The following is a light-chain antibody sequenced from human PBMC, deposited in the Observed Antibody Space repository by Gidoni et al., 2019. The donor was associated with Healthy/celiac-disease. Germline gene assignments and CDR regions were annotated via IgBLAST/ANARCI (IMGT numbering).Light chain of an antibody. Sequence: EIVLTQSQATLSLSPGERATLSCRASQSVSSYLAWYQQKPGQAPRLLIYDASNRATGIPARFSSSGSGTDFTLTISSLEPEDFAVYYCQQRSNWPPNTFGQGTKLEIK. CDR2: DAS. CDR3: QQRSNWPPNT. V-gene: IGKV3-11*01. CDR1: QSVSSY. J-gene: IGKJ2*01.